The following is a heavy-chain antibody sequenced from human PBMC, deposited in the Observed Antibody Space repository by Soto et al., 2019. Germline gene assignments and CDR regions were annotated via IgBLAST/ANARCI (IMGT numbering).Heavy chain of an antibody. J-gene: IGHJ4*02. D-gene: IGHD6-19*01. CDR1: GFTFSSYG. CDR3: AKDRGDSGPIDY. CDR2: ISYDGSNK. V-gene: IGHV3-30*18. Sequence: QVQLVESGGGVVQPGRSLRLSCAASGFTFSSYGMHWVRQAPGKGLEWVAVISYDGSNKYYADSVKGRFTISRDNSKNTLYLQMNSLRAEDTAVYYCAKDRGDSGPIDYWGQGTLVTVSS.